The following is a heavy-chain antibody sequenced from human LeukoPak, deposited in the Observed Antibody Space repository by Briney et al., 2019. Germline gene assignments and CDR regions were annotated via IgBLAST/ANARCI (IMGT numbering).Heavy chain of an antibody. Sequence: PGGSLRLSCATSGFTLSGSTIHWVRQAPGKGLEWIGHIRSKANSYVTIYGASVKGRFTISRDDSKNTAYLHMNSLKTEDTAVYYCVGDGHSNTGMNYWGQGTLVTVSS. V-gene: IGHV3-73*01. J-gene: IGHJ4*02. CDR1: GFTLSGST. CDR2: IRSKANSYVT. D-gene: IGHD2/OR15-2a*01. CDR3: VGDGHSNTGMNY.